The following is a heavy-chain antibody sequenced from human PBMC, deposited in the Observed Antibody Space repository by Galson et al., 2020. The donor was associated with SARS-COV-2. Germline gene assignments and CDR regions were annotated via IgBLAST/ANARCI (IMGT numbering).Heavy chain of an antibody. CDR2: INSYGNST. D-gene: IGHD3-22*01. J-gene: IGHJ4*02. V-gene: IGHV3-74*01. CDR3: VRHSSGDY. Sequence: SLRLSCAASGFSFSDYWMHWVRQAPGKGLVWVSRINSYGNSTNYADSVRGRFIVSRDNAKNMLYLQMNSLRAEDTAVYYCVRHSSGDYWGQGTLVTVSS. CDR1: GFSFSDYW.